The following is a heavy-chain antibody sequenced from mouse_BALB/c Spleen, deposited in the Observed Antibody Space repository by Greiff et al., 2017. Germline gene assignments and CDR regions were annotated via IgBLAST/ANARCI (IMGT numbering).Heavy chain of an antibody. CDR3: AREDYGAMDY. D-gene: IGHD1-1*01. CDR1: GDSITSGY. Sequence: EVQLVESGPSLVKSSQTLSLTCSVTGDSITSGYWNWIRKFPGNKLEYMGYISNSGSTYYNPSLKTRISITRDTSKNQYYLQLKSVTTEDTATYYCAREDYGAMDYWGQGTSVTVSS. V-gene: IGHV3-8*02. CDR2: ISNSGST. J-gene: IGHJ4*01.